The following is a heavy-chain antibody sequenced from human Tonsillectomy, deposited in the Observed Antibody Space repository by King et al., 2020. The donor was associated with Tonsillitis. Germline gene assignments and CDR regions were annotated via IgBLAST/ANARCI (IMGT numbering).Heavy chain of an antibody. Sequence: VQLVESGGGVVQPGRSQRLSCVASGFTFSNYGMHWVRQAPGKGLEWVTFISYDGTNKYYADSVKGRFTISRDESKNTVYLQMDSLSTEDAAVYFCAKDMPPIWFGQSFFEYWGQGTLVTVSS. CDR3: AKDMPPIWFGQSFFEY. D-gene: IGHD3-10*01. V-gene: IGHV3-30*18. J-gene: IGHJ4*02. CDR1: GFTFSNYG. CDR2: ISYDGTNK.